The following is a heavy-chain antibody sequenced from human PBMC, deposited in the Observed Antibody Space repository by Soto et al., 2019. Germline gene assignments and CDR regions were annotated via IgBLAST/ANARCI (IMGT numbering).Heavy chain of an antibody. Sequence: GGSLRLSCAASGFTFSSYAMSWVRQAPGKGLEWVSAISGSGGSTYYADSVKGRFTISRDNSKNTLYPQMNSLRAEDTAVYYCAGQWSYSGGAFDIWGQGTMVTVSS. CDR1: GFTFSSYA. D-gene: IGHD2-15*01. CDR2: ISGSGGST. CDR3: AGQWSYSGGAFDI. J-gene: IGHJ3*02. V-gene: IGHV3-23*01.